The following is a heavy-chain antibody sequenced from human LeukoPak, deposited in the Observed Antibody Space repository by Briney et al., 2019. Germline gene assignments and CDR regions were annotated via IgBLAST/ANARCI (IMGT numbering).Heavy chain of an antibody. J-gene: IGHJ4*02. CDR3: AYGKGVAAAHFDY. CDR2: IRYDGSNK. Sequence: PGRSLRLSCAASGFTFSSYGMHWVRQAPGKGLEGVAFIRYDGSNKYYADSVKGRFTISRDNSKNTLYLQMNSLRAEDTAVYYCAYGKGVAAAHFDYWGQGTLVTVSS. V-gene: IGHV3-30*02. D-gene: IGHD2-2*01. CDR1: GFTFSSYG.